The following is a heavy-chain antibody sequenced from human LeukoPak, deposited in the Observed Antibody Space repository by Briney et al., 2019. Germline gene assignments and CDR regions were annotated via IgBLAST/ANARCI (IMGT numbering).Heavy chain of an antibody. Sequence: PGGSLRLSCVASGLSFNTYGMHWVRQAPGKGPEWVAFIRNDGSKKFYADALKGRFTISRDNSKNTLYLQVNSLRLDDTAVYYCAKRDNGGDSGIDYWGQGTLVTVSS. V-gene: IGHV3-30*02. CDR1: GLSFNTYG. J-gene: IGHJ4*02. D-gene: IGHD4-23*01. CDR3: AKRDNGGDSGIDY. CDR2: IRNDGSKK.